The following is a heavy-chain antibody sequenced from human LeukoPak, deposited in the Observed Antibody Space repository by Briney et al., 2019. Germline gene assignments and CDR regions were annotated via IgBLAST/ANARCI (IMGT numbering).Heavy chain of an antibody. V-gene: IGHV3-30-3*01. CDR1: GFTFSSYA. Sequence: GGSLRLSCAASGFTFSSYAMHWVRQAPGKGLEWVAVISYDGSNKYYADSVKGRFTISRDNSKNTLYLQMNSLRAEDTAVYYCARVRGITIFGVVISYYYYGMDVWGKGTTDTVSS. CDR2: ISYDGSNK. J-gene: IGHJ6*04. CDR3: ARVRGITIFGVVISYYYYGMDV. D-gene: IGHD3-3*01.